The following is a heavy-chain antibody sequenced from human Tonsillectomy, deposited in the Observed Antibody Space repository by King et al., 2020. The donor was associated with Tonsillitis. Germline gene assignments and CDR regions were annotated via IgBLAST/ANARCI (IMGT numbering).Heavy chain of an antibody. V-gene: IGHV3-74*01. J-gene: IGHJ3*02. Sequence: VQLVESGGGLVQPGGSLRLSCAASGFTFSSYWMHWVRQAPGKGLVLVSRVKSDGSSTCYADSVKGRITISRDNAKNTLYLQMNSLRAEDTAVYYCARGNYYAFEIWGQGTMVTVSS. D-gene: IGHD1-7*01. CDR2: VKSDGSST. CDR1: GFTFSSYW. CDR3: ARGNYYAFEI.